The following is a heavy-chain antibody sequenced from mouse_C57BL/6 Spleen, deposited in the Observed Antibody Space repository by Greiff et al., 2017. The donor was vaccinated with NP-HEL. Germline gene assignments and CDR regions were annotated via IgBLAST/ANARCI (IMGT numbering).Heavy chain of an antibody. CDR3: ARSGDDYDPYDFDY. CDR2: IYPGDGDT. J-gene: IGHJ2*01. D-gene: IGHD2-4*01. Sequence: QVQLQQSGAELVKPGASVKISCKASGYAFSSYWMNWVKQRPGKGLEWIGQIYPGDGDTNYNGKFKGKATLTADKSSSTAYMQLSSLTSEDSAVYFCARSGDDYDPYDFDYWGQGTTLTVSS. V-gene: IGHV1-80*01. CDR1: GYAFSSYW.